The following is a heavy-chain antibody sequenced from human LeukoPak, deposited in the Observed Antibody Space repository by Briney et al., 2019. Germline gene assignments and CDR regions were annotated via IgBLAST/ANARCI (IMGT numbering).Heavy chain of an antibody. CDR1: GFTFSSYA. J-gene: IGHJ3*02. V-gene: IGHV3-23*01. CDR2: ISGSGGST. D-gene: IGHD3-9*01. Sequence: PGGSLRLSCAASGFTFSSYAMSWVRQAPGKGLEWVSAISGSGGSTYYADSVKGRFTISRDNSKNTLYLQMNSLRAEDTAVYYCAKDPHYDILTKLIAFDIWGQGTMVTVSS. CDR3: AKDPHYDILTKLIAFDI.